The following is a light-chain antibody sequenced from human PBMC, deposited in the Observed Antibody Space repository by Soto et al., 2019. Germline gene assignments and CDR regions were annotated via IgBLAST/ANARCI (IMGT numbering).Light chain of an antibody. CDR2: GAS. CDR3: QQYGNSPCT. CDR1: QSVGSNY. J-gene: IGKJ1*01. V-gene: IGKV3-20*01. Sequence: EVVLTQSPGTLSLSPGERATLSCRASQSVGSNYLSWYQQQPGQAPRLLIYGASSRATGIPDRFTGSGSGTDFTLTISRLEPEDFAVYYCQQYGNSPCTFGQGTTVEIK.